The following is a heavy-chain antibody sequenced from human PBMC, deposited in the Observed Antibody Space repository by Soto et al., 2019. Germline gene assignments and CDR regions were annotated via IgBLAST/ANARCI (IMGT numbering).Heavy chain of an antibody. V-gene: IGHV3-23*01. CDR1: GFTFSSYA. CDR3: AKDRGVLWFGESTGDAFDI. CDR2: ISGSGGST. D-gene: IGHD3-10*01. Sequence: EVQLLESGGGLVQPGGSLRLSCAASGFTFSSYAMSWVRQAPGKGLEWVSAISGSGGSTYYADSVKGRFTISRDNSKNTLYLQMNSLRAEDTAVYYCAKDRGVLWFGESTGDAFDIWGQGTMVTVSS. J-gene: IGHJ3*02.